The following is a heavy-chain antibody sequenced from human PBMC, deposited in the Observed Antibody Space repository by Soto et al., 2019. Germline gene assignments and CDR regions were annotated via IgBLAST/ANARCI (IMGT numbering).Heavy chain of an antibody. CDR2: IYYSGST. V-gene: IGHV4-31*03. J-gene: IGHJ5*02. CDR1: GDSISSGGYY. CDR3: ARGSTVAAILFDP. D-gene: IGHD2-15*01. Sequence: SETQSLTCPVSGDSISSGGYYWSWIRQHPGKGLEWIGYIYYSGSTHYNPSLKSRVIISVDTSKNQFSLKLSSVTAADTAVYYCARGSTVAAILFDPWGQGTLVTVSS.